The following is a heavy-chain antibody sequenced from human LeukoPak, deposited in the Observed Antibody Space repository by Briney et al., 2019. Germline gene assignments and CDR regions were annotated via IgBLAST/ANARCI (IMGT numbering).Heavy chain of an antibody. V-gene: IGHV3-23*01. D-gene: IGHD3-10*01. J-gene: IGHJ4*02. CDR3: AKDRASGWSPGYYFDY. CDR1: GFTSSSYA. Sequence: GGSLRLSCAASGFTSSSYAMSWVRQAPGKGLEWVSAISGSGGSTYYADSVKSRFTISRDNSKNTLYLQMNSLRAEDTAVYYCAKDRASGWSPGYYFDYWGQGTLVTVSS. CDR2: ISGSGGST.